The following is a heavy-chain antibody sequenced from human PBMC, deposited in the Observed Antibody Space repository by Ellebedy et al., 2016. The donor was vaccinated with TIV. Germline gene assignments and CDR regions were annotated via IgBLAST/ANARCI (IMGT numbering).Heavy chain of an antibody. CDR2: IGRGDDT. D-gene: IGHD4-17*01. J-gene: IGHJ2*01. CDR3: ARETPDGDSLGWHFDL. CDR1: GFTFRNYD. V-gene: IGHV3-13*01. Sequence: PGGSLRLSCAASGFTFRNYDMRWVRQATGKGLEWVSGIGRGDDTYYPGSVKGRFTISREDAKNSLYLQMNSLRVGDTAVYYCARETPDGDSLGWHFDLWGRGTLVTVSS.